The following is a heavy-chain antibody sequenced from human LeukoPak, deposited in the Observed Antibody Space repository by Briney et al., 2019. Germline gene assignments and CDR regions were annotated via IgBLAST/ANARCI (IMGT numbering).Heavy chain of an antibody. CDR1: GYSFSSYW. Sequence: GQSLKISCKASGYSFSSYWIGWVRQMPGKGLEWMGIIYPGDSETRYSPSFQGQVTISADKSITTAYLQWSSLKASDSDIYYCARQITDQSSGYDSIDYWGQGTLVTVSS. J-gene: IGHJ4*02. CDR2: IYPGDSET. D-gene: IGHD5-12*01. V-gene: IGHV5-51*01. CDR3: ARQITDQSSGYDSIDY.